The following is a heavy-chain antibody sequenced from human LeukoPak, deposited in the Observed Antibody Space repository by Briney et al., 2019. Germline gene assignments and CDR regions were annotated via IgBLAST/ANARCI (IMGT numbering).Heavy chain of an antibody. CDR2: IYWDDDK. V-gene: IGHV2-5*02. Sequence: SGPTLVKPTQTLTLTCAFSGFSLALINSVVGVGWIRQPPGKALEWLALIYWDDDKRYSPALKSRLTITKDTSKNQVVLTMTNMDPVDTATYYCARRQAYGDYNYWGQGTLVTVSS. CDR1: GFSLALINSVVG. J-gene: IGHJ4*02. CDR3: ARRQAYGDYNY. D-gene: IGHD4-17*01.